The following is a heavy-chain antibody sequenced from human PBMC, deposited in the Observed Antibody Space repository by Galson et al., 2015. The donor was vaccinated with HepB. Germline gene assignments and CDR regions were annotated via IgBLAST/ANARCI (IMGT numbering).Heavy chain of an antibody. D-gene: IGHD3-22*01. Sequence: TLSLTCTVSGGSISSGSYYWSWIRQPAGKGLEWIGRIYTSGSTNYNPSLKSRVTMSVDTSKNQFSLKLSSVTAADTAVYYCARGAYYTRPGAFDIWGQGTMVTVSS. J-gene: IGHJ3*02. CDR1: GGSISSGSYY. CDR2: IYTSGST. V-gene: IGHV4-61*02. CDR3: ARGAYYTRPGAFDI.